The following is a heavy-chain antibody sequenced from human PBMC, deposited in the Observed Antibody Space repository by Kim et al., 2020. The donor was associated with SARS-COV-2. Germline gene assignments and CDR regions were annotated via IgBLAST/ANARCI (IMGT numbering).Heavy chain of an antibody. Sequence: AQPVKGRFTIPRDNSKNTLYLQMNTLRAEDTAVYYCAKGVVTVAIRYFDYWGQGTLVTVSS. D-gene: IGHD2-15*01. CDR3: AKGVVTVAIRYFDY. V-gene: IGHV3-23*01. J-gene: IGHJ4*02.